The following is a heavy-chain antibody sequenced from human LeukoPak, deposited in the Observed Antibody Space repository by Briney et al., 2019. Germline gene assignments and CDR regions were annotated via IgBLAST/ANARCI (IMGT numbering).Heavy chain of an antibody. Sequence: TLETLSLTCAVYGGSFSGYYWSWIRQPPGKGLEWIGEINHSGSTNYNPSLKSRVTISVDTSKNQFSLKLSSVTAADTAVYYCASLDTMIEDFQHWGQGTLVTVSS. CDR3: ASLDTMIEDFQH. CDR1: GGSFSGYY. J-gene: IGHJ1*01. D-gene: IGHD3-22*01. V-gene: IGHV4-34*01. CDR2: INHSGST.